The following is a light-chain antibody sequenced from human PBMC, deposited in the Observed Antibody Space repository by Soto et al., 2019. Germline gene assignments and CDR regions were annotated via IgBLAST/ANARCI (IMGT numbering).Light chain of an antibody. CDR2: GAS. J-gene: IGKJ1*01. Sequence: EIVLTQSPGTLSLSPGARATLSCRASQSVSSYLAWYQQKPGQAPRLLIYGASSRATGIPDRFSGSGSGTDFTLTISRLEPEDFAVYYCQQYSISPRTFGQGTKVEIK. V-gene: IGKV3-20*01. CDR3: QQYSISPRT. CDR1: QSVSSY.